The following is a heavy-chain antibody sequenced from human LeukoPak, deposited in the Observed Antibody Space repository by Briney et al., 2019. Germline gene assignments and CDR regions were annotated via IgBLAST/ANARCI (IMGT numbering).Heavy chain of an antibody. D-gene: IGHD5-12*01. V-gene: IGHV5-51*01. CDR3: ARRPTTLPFDY. CDR1: GYSFSSYW. Sequence: GESLKISCKGSGYSFSSYWIGWVRQMPGKGLEWMGIIYPGDSDTRYSPSFQGQVTISADKSITTAYLQRSSLKASDTAMYYCARRPTTLPFDYWGQGTLVTVSS. CDR2: IYPGDSDT. J-gene: IGHJ4*02.